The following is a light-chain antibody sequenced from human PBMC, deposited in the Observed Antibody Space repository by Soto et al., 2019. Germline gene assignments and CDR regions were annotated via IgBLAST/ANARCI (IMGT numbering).Light chain of an antibody. CDR1: QSVSTN. Sequence: VVTQSPATLSVSPGERAALSCRASQSVSTNLAWYKQKPGQPPRLLIYFASTRATAVPARFTAGGSGTEFTLTISSLKSDDLAVYYCQQYDKWPRTFGQGTKVDI. CDR3: QQYDKWPRT. J-gene: IGKJ1*01. CDR2: FAS. V-gene: IGKV3-15*01.